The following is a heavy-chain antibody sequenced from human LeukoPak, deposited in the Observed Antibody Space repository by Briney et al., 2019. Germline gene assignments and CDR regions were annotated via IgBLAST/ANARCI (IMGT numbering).Heavy chain of an antibody. CDR1: VHTLSIHW. J-gene: IGHJ6*02. CDR2: INGDGYSI. CDR3: ARGGVAGCMEV. Sequence: PGGSLRLSCAPSVHTLSIHWVHWVRHAPGGALVWVSRINGDGYSIGYGDSVKGRITVPREKRKKTIYLQKDRLRADGMAVYYCARGGVAGCMEVWGQGTTVSVSS. D-gene: IGHD1-26*01. V-gene: IGHV3-74*01.